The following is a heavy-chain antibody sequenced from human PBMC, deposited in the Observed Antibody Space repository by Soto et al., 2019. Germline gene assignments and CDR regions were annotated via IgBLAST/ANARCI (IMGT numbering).Heavy chain of an antibody. D-gene: IGHD2-21*02. V-gene: IGHV4-34*01. Sequence: SETLSLTCAVYGGSFSGYYWSWIRQPPGKGLEWIGEINHSGSTNYNPSLKSRVTISVDTSKNQFSLKLSSVTAADTAVYYCARGGLVVVTATPYYYYYGMDVWGQGTTVTVSS. CDR2: INHSGST. CDR3: ARGGLVVVTATPYYYYYGMDV. CDR1: GGSFSGYY. J-gene: IGHJ6*02.